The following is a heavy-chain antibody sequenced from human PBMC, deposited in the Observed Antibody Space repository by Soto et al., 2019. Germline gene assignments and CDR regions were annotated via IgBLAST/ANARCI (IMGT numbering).Heavy chain of an antibody. CDR3: ARTPDGSWPTWFDP. CDR2: IYSRGST. V-gene: IGHV4-61*01. D-gene: IGHD6-13*01. CDR1: GGSVSSGSYY. J-gene: IGHJ5*02. Sequence: SETLSLTCTVSGGSVSSGSYYWSWIRQPPGKGLEWIGYIYSRGSTNYTPSLKSRVTISVETSKNQFSLKLSSVTAADTAVYYCARTPDGSWPTWFDPWGQGAQVNVSS.